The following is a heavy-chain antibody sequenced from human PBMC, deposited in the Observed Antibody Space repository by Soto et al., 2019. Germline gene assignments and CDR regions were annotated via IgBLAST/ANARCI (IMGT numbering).Heavy chain of an antibody. CDR3: SCTMVRGVIITPPFDY. Sequence: ASVKVSCKASGYTFTSYGISWVRQAPGQGLEWMGWISAYNGNTNYAQKLQGRVTMTTDTTTSTAYMELRSLRSDDTAVYYCSCTMVRGVIITPPFDYWGQGTLVTVSS. J-gene: IGHJ4*02. CDR1: GYTFTSYG. CDR2: ISAYNGNT. D-gene: IGHD3-10*01. V-gene: IGHV1-18*04.